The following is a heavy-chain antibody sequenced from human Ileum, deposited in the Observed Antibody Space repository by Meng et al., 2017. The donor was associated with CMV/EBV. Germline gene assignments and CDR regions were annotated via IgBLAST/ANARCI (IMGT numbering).Heavy chain of an antibody. J-gene: IGHJ4*02. Sequence: LPCAISGDNVSSNSGAWHWIRQSPSRGLEWLGKTYYRSKWYNDYAVSVKSRITITSDTSKNQFSLQLNSVTPEDTAVYYCASWYLDYWGQGTLVTVSS. CDR2: TYYRSKWYN. CDR1: GDNVSSNSGA. CDR3: ASWYLDY. V-gene: IGHV6-1*01.